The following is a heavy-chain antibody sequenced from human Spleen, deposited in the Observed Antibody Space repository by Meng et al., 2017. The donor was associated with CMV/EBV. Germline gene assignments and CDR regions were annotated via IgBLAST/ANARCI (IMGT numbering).Heavy chain of an antibody. CDR2: IRSKAYGGTT. CDR1: GSTFGHYA. Sequence: GGSLRLSCKASGSTFGHYAMTWVRQAPGKGLEWVGFIRSKAYGGTTQYAASVKDRFTISRDDSNSIAYLQMNSLKTEDTAVYYCTRDCSSTGCYSEDSFDIWGQGTRVTVSS. D-gene: IGHD2-2*02. CDR3: TRDCSSTGCYSEDSFDI. J-gene: IGHJ3*02. V-gene: IGHV3-49*04.